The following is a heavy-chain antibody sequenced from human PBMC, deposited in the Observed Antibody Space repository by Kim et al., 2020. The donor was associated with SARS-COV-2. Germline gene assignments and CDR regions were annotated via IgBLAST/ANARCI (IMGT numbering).Heavy chain of an antibody. J-gene: IGHJ6*01. Sequence: ASVKVSCKASGYTFTDYVIHWVRQAPGQRPEWLGRILTCADNIRYSHNFQGRVTMTKDRSASTVYLELSSLSSEDTATYFCGRDSVTAIGSYMDVWGQGTTVTVSS. V-gene: IGHV1-3*04. D-gene: IGHD5-18*01. CDR2: ILTCADNI. CDR1: GYTFTDYV. CDR3: GRDSVTAIGSYMDV.